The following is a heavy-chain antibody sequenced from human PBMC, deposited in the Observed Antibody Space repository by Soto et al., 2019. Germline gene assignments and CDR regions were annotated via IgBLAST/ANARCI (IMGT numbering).Heavy chain of an antibody. Sequence: PSATLSLTCTVSGASISSSYWSWSRQSPERGLEWIAYVYHPGDTNYNPSLKSRVTISLDPSKGQFSLNLTSLTTADTAVYFCARGGNRYSNVASGVGGFDYWGQGSLVTVSS. V-gene: IGHV4-59*01. D-gene: IGHD5-12*01. J-gene: IGHJ4*02. CDR1: GASISSSY. CDR2: VYHPGDT. CDR3: ARGGNRYSNVASGVGGFDY.